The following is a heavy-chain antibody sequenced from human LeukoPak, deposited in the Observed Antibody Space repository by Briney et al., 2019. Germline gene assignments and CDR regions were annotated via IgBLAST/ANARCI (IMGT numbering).Heavy chain of an antibody. Sequence: GGSLRLSCAASGFTFSSYSMNWVRQAPGKGLEWVAVISYDGSNKYYADSVKGRFTISRDNSKNTLYLQMNSLRAEDTAVYYCAKDPTGSHYYYYYMDVWGKGTTVTVSS. J-gene: IGHJ6*03. V-gene: IGHV3-30*18. CDR1: GFTFSSYS. D-gene: IGHD1-14*01. CDR2: ISYDGSNK. CDR3: AKDPTGSHYYYYYMDV.